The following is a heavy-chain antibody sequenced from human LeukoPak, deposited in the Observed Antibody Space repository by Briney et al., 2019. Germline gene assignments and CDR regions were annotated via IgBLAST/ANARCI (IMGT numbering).Heavy chain of an antibody. J-gene: IGHJ4*02. CDR1: GGSFSGYY. CDR2: INHSGST. V-gene: IGHV4-34*01. Sequence: PSETLSLTCAVYGGSFSGYYWSWIRQPPGKGLEWIGEINHSGSTNYNPSLKSRVTISVDTSKNQFSLKLSSVAAADTAVYYCARGKQWLVLVDYWGQGTLVTVSS. D-gene: IGHD6-19*01. CDR3: ARGKQWLVLVDY.